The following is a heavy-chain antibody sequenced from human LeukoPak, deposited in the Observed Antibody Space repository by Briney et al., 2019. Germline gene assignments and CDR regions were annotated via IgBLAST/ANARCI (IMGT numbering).Heavy chain of an antibody. J-gene: IGHJ4*02. V-gene: IGHV3-7*01. Sequence: GGSLRLSCAASGFPFSLYWMTWIRRAPGKGLEWVGNIKEDGSETYYVDSVKGRFTISRDNAKNSLFLHMNSLSAEDTAVYFCARRYSNSWYYFDYWGQGALVTVSS. CDR2: IKEDGSET. CDR1: GFPFSLYW. CDR3: ARRYSNSWYYFDY. D-gene: IGHD6-13*01.